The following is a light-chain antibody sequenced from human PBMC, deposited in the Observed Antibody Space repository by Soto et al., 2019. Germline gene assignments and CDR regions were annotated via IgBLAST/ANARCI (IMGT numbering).Light chain of an antibody. CDR1: SRDVGAYNL. J-gene: IGLJ2*01. CDR3: SSFSSRNTLV. CDR2: EVR. Sequence: QSALTQPGSVSGSPGQSITISCSGTSRDVGAYNLVSWYQQRPGKAPKLLIYEVRNRPSGHSYRFSGSKSGNTASLTISSLLPEDEADYFCSSFSSRNTLVFGGGTKVTVL. V-gene: IGLV2-14*01.